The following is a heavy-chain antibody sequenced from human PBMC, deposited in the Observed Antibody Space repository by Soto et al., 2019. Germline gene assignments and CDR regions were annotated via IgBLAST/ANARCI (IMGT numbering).Heavy chain of an antibody. Sequence: EVQLLESGGGLVQPGGSLRLSCAASGFTFSSYAMSWVRQAPGKGLEWVSAISGSGGSTYYADSVKGRFTISRDNSKNTLYLQMNSLRAEDTAVYHCAKDVTIFGVPNWFDPWGQGTLVTVSS. D-gene: IGHD3-3*01. CDR2: ISGSGGST. CDR3: AKDVTIFGVPNWFDP. J-gene: IGHJ5*02. V-gene: IGHV3-23*01. CDR1: GFTFSSYA.